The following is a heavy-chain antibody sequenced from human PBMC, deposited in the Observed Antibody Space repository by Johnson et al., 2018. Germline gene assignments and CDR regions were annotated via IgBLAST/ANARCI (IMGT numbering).Heavy chain of an antibody. V-gene: IGHV1-69*04. CDR2: IIPILGIA. CDR1: GGTFSSYT. CDR3: PSETYYYGSSGYSPYCYYYMDV. J-gene: IGHJ6*03. D-gene: IGHD3-22*01. Sequence: QVQLVQSGAEVKKPGSSVKVSWKASGGTFSSYTISWVRQAPGQGLEWMGRIIPILGIANYAQTFQGRVTITADKSTSTAYMELGSLRSEATAVYYLPSETYYYGSSGYSPYCYYYMDVWGKGTTVTVSS.